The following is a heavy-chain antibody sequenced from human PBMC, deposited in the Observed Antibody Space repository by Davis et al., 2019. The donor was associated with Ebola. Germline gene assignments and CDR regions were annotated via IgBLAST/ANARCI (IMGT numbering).Heavy chain of an antibody. Sequence: PGGSLRLSCAASGFTFSSYSMNWVRQAPGKGLEWVSSISSSSSYIYYADSVKGRFTISRDNAKNSLYLQMNSLRAEDTAVYYCTSEGGGSSGWYRVEGGDYWGQGTLVTVSS. CDR1: GFTFSSYS. V-gene: IGHV3-21*01. J-gene: IGHJ4*02. CDR2: ISSSSSYI. D-gene: IGHD6-19*01. CDR3: TSEGGGSSGWYRVEGGDY.